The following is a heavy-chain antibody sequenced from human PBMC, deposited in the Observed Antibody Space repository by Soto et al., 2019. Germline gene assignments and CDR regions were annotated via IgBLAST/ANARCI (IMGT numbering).Heavy chain of an antibody. CDR2: IKRDGSEK. CDR1: GFTFSAYW. J-gene: IGHJ6*02. CDR3: AIITRGFSMDV. V-gene: IGHV3-7*01. D-gene: IGHD1-20*01. Sequence: EVQLVESGGGLVQPGGSLRLSCAASGFTFSAYWMRWVRQTPGKGLEWVANIKRDGSEKYYVDSVKGRFTISSDNAKNSLFLEMNSLRAEDTAVFYCAIITRGFSMDVWGQGTTVTVSS.